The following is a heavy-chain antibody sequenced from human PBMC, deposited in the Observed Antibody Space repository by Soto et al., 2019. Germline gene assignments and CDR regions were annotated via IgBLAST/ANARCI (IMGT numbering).Heavy chain of an antibody. Sequence: QITLKESGPTLVKSTQTLTLTCTFSGFSLSTGGMGVGWIRQPPGKALEWLALIYWDGDRRYRPSLMSRLTIAKDTSKNQGVLTMTPMHPAAKATYYGVPRRCGGACHQASSSHYYYAMAIWGQGTTVTVSS. CDR1: GFSLSTGGMG. V-gene: IGHV2-5*02. D-gene: IGHD2-21*02. CDR3: VPRRCGGACHQASSSHYYYAMAI. J-gene: IGHJ6*02. CDR2: IYWDGDR.